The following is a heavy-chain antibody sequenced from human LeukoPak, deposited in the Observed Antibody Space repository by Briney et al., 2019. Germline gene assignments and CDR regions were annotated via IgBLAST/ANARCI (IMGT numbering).Heavy chain of an antibody. Sequence: GGSLRLSCAASGFTFSSYAMSWVRQAPGKGLEWVSAISGSGGSTYYADSVKGRFTISRDNSKNTLYLQMNSLRAEDTAVYYCARDPSDYYGSGSYYFDYWGQGTLVTVSS. CDR2: ISGSGGST. J-gene: IGHJ4*02. D-gene: IGHD3-10*01. CDR1: GFTFSSYA. CDR3: ARDPSDYYGSGSYYFDY. V-gene: IGHV3-23*01.